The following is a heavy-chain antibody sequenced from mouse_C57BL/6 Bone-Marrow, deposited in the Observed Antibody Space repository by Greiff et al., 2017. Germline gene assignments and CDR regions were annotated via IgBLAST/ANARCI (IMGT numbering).Heavy chain of an antibody. CDR1: GFTFSSYG. CDR3: ASGVLGYYLDY. Sequence: DVQLVESGGDLVKPGGSLKLSCAASGFTFSSYGMSWVRQTPDKRLEWVATISSGGSYTYYPDSVKGRFTISRDNAKNTLYLQMSSLESEDTAMYYCASGVLGYYLDYWGQGTTLTVSS. CDR2: ISSGGSYT. V-gene: IGHV5-6*01. J-gene: IGHJ2*01. D-gene: IGHD4-1*01.